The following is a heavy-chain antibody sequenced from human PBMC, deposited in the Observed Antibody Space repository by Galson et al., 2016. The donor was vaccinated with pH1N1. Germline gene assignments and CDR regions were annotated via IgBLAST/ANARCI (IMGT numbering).Heavy chain of an antibody. V-gene: IGHV3-7*03. CDR3: ARAIFAAAAV. Sequence: SLRLSCAASGFTFSNYWMSWVRQAPGKGLEWVANINQTGSVQYYVASVKGRFTISRDNAKNSLYLQMHSLTAEDTAVYYCARAIFAAAAVWGQGTLVTVSS. CDR2: INQTGSVQ. J-gene: IGHJ4*02. D-gene: IGHD6-13*01. CDR1: GFTFSNYW.